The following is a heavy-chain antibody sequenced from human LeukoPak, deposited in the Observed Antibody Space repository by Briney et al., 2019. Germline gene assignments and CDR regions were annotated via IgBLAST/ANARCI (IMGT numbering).Heavy chain of an antibody. CDR3: ARAVTSTEGY. CDR2: INEDGSGK. Sequence: GGSLRLSCAASGFTFSRYWMTWVRQAPGKGLEWVASINEDGSGKHYVDSVKGRFTISRDNAQKSVYLEMNSLKAEDTAVYYCARAVTSTEGYWGQGTLVTVSS. CDR1: GFTFSRYW. D-gene: IGHD4-17*01. V-gene: IGHV3-7*03. J-gene: IGHJ4*02.